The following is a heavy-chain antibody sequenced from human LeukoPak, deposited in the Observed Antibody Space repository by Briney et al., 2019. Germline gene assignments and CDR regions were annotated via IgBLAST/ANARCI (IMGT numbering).Heavy chain of an antibody. CDR2: INHNGNT. D-gene: IGHD3-22*01. J-gene: IGHJ4*02. CDR1: YGSFSGYY. Sequence: SETLSLTCTVFYGSFSGYYWTWIRQPPGKGLEWIGEINHNGNTNYNPSLKSRVTISVDTSKNQFSLKLNSMTAADTAVYYCARSSGFYSPFDYWGQGTQVAVSS. CDR3: ARSSGFYSPFDY. V-gene: IGHV4-34*01.